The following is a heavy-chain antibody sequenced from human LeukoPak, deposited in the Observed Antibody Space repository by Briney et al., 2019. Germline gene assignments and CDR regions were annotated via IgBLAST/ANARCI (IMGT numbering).Heavy chain of an antibody. V-gene: IGHV3-23*01. Sequence: GGSLRLSCAASGFNFSNYAMTWVRQAPGKGLEWVSAVTGSSSYTYYADSVKGRFTISRDNSKNMLYLEMNSLRVEDTAIYYCAKDRSSTTSCSNYWGRGTLVTVSS. CDR3: AKDRSSTTSCSNY. D-gene: IGHD2-2*01. CDR1: GFNFSNYA. J-gene: IGHJ4*02. CDR2: VTGSSSYT.